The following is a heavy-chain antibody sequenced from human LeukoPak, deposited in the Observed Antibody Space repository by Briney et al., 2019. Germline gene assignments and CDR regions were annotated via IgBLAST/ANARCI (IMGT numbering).Heavy chain of an antibody. J-gene: IGHJ5*02. V-gene: IGHV1-18*01. CDR1: GYSFSNSG. CDR3: ARDFLSGYSDP. CDR2: ISGYNGNT. D-gene: IGHD6-13*01. Sequence: ASVRVSCKTSGYSFSNSGITWARQAPGQGLQWMGWISGYNGNTNYAQNFQGRVTMTTDTSTSTAYMDLRSLRSDDTAVYYCARDFLSGYSDPWGQGTLVTVSS.